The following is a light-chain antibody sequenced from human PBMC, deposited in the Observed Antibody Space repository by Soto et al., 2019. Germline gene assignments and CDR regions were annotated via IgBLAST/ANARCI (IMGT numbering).Light chain of an antibody. Sequence: TQSATTLSLSPGERATIAYGARKSVSSYLAWYQHKPGEAPTLLLYDASNRVIGIPARFSGSGAGRDVTPTISSLQPEDFAAYYCQQRSNWLGTFGGGTKVDI. V-gene: IGKV3-11*02. CDR1: KSVSSY. CDR2: DAS. CDR3: QQRSNWLGT. J-gene: IGKJ4*01.